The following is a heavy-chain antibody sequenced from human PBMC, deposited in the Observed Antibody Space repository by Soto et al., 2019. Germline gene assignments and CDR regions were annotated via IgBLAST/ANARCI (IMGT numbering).Heavy chain of an antibody. CDR3: ARVGLEYSSSSGWFDP. J-gene: IGHJ5*02. CDR2: ISHKSSAI. CDR1: GFTFSNYA. V-gene: IGHV3-48*01. D-gene: IGHD6-6*01. Sequence: AGGSLRLSCAASGFTFSNYAMNWVRQAPGKGLEWVSYISHKSSAIYHADSVKGRFTISRDNAKNSLYLQMNSLRAEDTAVYYCARVGLEYSSSSGWFDPWGQGTLVTVSS.